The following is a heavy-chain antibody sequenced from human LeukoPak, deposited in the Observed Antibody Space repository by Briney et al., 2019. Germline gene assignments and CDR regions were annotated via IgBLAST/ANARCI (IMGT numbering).Heavy chain of an antibody. D-gene: IGHD6-13*01. CDR2: INHSGST. CDR1: GGSIRSYY. CDR3: ARAVIAASPAGMDV. Sequence: SETLSLTCTVSGGSIRSYYWSWIRQPPGKGLEWIGEINHSGSTNYNPSLKSRVTISVDTSKNQFSLKLSSVTAADTAVYYCARAVIAASPAGMDVWGQGTTVTVSS. V-gene: IGHV4-34*01. J-gene: IGHJ6*02.